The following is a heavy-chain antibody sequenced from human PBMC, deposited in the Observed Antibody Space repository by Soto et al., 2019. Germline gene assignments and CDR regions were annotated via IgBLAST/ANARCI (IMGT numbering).Heavy chain of an antibody. J-gene: IGHJ6*02. CDR1: GGTFSSYA. D-gene: IGHD6-25*01. V-gene: IGHV1-69*01. CDR2: IIPIFGTA. Sequence: QVQLVQSGAEVKKPGSSVKVSCKASGGTFSSYAISWVRQAPGQGLEWMGGIIPIFGTANYAQKFQGRVTITADESTSTAYMEMSSLRSEDTAVYYCARETQQRDRAYYGMDVWGQGTTVTVSS. CDR3: ARETQQRDRAYYGMDV.